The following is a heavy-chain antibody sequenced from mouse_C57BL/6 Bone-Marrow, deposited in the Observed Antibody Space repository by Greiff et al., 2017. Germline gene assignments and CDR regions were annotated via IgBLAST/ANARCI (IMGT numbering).Heavy chain of an antibody. CDR1: GYTFTSYG. CDR3: ARGKGFYY. Sequence: VKLMESGAELARPGASVKLSCKASGYTFTSYGISWVKQRTGQGLEWIGEIYPRSGNTYYNEKFKGKATLTADKSSSTAYMELRSLTSEDSAVYFCARGKGFYYWGQGTTLTVSS. J-gene: IGHJ2*01. V-gene: IGHV1-81*01. CDR2: IYPRSGNT.